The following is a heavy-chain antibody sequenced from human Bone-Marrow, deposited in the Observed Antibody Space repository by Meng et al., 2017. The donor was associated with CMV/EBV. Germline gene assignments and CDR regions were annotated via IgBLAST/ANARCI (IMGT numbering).Heavy chain of an antibody. Sequence: SVKVSCKASGGTFSSYAISWVRQAPGQGLEWMGGIIPIFGTANYAQKFQGRVTITTYESTSTAYMELSSLRSEDTAVYYCARSSSGYGEFDYWGQGTLVTVSS. D-gene: IGHD6-13*01. CDR3: ARSSSGYGEFDY. V-gene: IGHV1-69*05. CDR2: IIPIFGTA. J-gene: IGHJ4*02. CDR1: GGTFSSYA.